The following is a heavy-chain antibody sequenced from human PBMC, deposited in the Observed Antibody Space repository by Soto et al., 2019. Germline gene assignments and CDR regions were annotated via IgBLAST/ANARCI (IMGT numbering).Heavy chain of an antibody. D-gene: IGHD6-19*01. V-gene: IGHV5-51*01. CDR1: GYSFTSYW. Sequence: GESLKISCKGSGYSFTSYWIGWASQMPGKGLEWMGLIYPGDSDTRYSPSFQGQVTISADKSISTAYLQWSSLKASDTAMYYCARHKDSSGWYYYYYGMDVWGQGTTVNVS. CDR2: IYPGDSDT. J-gene: IGHJ6*02. CDR3: ARHKDSSGWYYYYYGMDV.